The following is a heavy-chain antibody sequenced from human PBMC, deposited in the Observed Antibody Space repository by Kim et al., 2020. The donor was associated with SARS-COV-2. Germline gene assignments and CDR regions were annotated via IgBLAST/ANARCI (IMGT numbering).Heavy chain of an antibody. D-gene: IGHD3-22*01. V-gene: IGHV4-31*03. CDR1: GGSISSGGYY. J-gene: IGHJ3*02. CDR3: AGGGDYYYDSSGYFGAFDI. CDR2: IYYSGST. Sequence: SETLSLTCTVSGGSISSGGYYWSWIRQHPGKGLEWIGYIYYSGSTYYNPSLKSRVTISVDTSKNQFSLKLSSVTAADTAVYYCAGGGDYYYDSSGYFGAFDIWGQGTMVTVSS.